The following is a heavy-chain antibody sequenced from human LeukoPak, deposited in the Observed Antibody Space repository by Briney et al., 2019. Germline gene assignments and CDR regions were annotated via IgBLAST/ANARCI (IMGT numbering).Heavy chain of an antibody. D-gene: IGHD2-2*01. CDR1: GFTFSDYY. V-gene: IGHV3-11*04. CDR2: ISSSGTTI. CDR3: ARDQCSSTGGESEIWFDR. Sequence: GGSLRLSCAASGFTFSDYYMNWIRQAPGKWLEWVSYISSSGTTIYYADFVKGRFTISRDNAKNSLYLQMNSLRAEDTAVYYCARDQCSSTGGESEIWFDRWGQGTLVAVS. J-gene: IGHJ5*02.